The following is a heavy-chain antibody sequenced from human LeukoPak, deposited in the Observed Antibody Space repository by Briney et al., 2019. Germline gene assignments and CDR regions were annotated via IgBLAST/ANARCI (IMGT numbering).Heavy chain of an antibody. Sequence: SETLSLTCTVSGGSISIANYFWGWIRQPPGKGLEWIGSTYYDGSTYYNPSLKSRVTISVDASKNQFSLKLSSVTAADTAVYYCARAHYDILTGYLSWGQGTLVTVSS. CDR3: ARAHYDILTGYLS. D-gene: IGHD3-9*01. CDR1: GGSISIANYF. CDR2: TYYDGST. V-gene: IGHV4-39*07. J-gene: IGHJ5*02.